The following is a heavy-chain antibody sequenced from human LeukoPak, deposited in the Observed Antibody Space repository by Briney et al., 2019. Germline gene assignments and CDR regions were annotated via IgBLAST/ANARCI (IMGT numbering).Heavy chain of an antibody. J-gene: IGHJ4*02. V-gene: IGHV3-30*18. CDR2: ISYDGSNK. CDR1: GFTFSNYG. CDR3: AKGYSSSWIGLDY. D-gene: IGHD6-13*01. Sequence: PGGSLRLSCAASGFTFSNYGMHWVRQAPGKGLEWVAVISYDGSNKYYADSVKGRFTISRDNSKNTLYLQMDSLRAEDTAVYYCAKGYSSSWIGLDYWGQGTLVTVSS.